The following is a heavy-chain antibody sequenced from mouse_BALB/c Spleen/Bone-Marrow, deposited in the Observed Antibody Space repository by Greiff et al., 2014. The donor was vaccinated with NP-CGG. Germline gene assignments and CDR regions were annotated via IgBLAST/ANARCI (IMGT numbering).Heavy chain of an antibody. CDR2: ISSGGSYT. CDR3: ARLGRDYFDY. V-gene: IGHV5-6*01. D-gene: IGHD4-1*01. CDR1: GFTFSSYG. J-gene: IGHJ2*01. Sequence: EVKLMESGGDLVKPGGSLKLSCAASGFTFSSYGMSWVRQTPDKRLEWVSTISSGGSYTYYPDSVEGRFTISRDNAKNTLYLQMSSLKSEDTAMYYCARLGRDYFDYWGQGTTLTVSS.